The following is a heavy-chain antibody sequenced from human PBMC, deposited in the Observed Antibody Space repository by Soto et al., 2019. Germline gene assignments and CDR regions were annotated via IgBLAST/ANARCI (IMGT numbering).Heavy chain of an antibody. CDR3: ARAAPRYCSGGSCYSGSDY. CDR1: GGSFSGYY. D-gene: IGHD2-15*01. Sequence: QVQLQQWGAGLLKPSETLSLTCAVSGGSFSGYYWSWIRQPPGKGLEWIGEINHSGSTNYNPSLKSRVTISVDTSKNQFSLKLSSVTAADTAVYYCARAAPRYCSGGSCYSGSDYWGQGTLVTVSS. J-gene: IGHJ4*02. CDR2: INHSGST. V-gene: IGHV4-34*01.